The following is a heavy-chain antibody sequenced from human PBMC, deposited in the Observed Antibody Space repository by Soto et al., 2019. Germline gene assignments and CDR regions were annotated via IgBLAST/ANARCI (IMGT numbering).Heavy chain of an antibody. D-gene: IGHD3-3*01. CDR2: IFYSGST. J-gene: IGHJ6*02. V-gene: IGHV4-31*02. Sequence: NSIRQHRGEGLEWIGYIFYSGSTHYTPSLQSRVTISVDTSKNQFSLKLSSVTAADTAVYYCARGDYDSQEYYYYGLDVWGQRTTVT. CDR3: ARGDYDSQEYYYYGLDV.